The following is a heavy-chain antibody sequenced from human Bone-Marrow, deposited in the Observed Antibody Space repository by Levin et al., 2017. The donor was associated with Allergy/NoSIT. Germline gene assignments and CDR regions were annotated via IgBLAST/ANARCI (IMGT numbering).Heavy chain of an antibody. CDR2: IIPIFGTA. CDR3: ARVGERYCSGGSCYHDAFDI. J-gene: IGHJ3*02. D-gene: IGHD2-15*01. Sequence: SVKVSCKASGGTFSSYAISWVRQAPGQGLEWMGGIIPIFGTANYAQKFQGRVTITADESTSTAYMELSSLRSEDTAVYYCARVGERYCSGGSCYHDAFDIWGQGTMVTVSS. V-gene: IGHV1-69*13. CDR1: GGTFSSYA.